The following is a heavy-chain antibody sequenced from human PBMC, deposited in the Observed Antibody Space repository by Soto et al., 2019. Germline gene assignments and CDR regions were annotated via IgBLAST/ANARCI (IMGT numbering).Heavy chain of an antibody. CDR3: ARGMSGYDYIMEN. CDR2: VDARGST. V-gene: IGHV4-4*07. CDR1: CASISNYY. J-gene: IGHJ4*02. D-gene: IGHD5-12*01. Sequence: SETLSLTCSVSCASISNYYWLCIRQPAGRGLEWIGIVDARGSTNYSPSLKIRVTMSVDTSENQFSLKLSSVTAADTAVYYCARGMSGYDYIMENWGQGTLVTVSS.